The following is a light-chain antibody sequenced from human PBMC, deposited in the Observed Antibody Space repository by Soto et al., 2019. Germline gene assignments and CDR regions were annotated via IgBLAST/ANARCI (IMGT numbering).Light chain of an antibody. CDR2: QDS. CDR3: QAWDSSTGV. J-gene: IGLJ1*01. CDR1: NLGDKY. V-gene: IGLV3-1*01. Sequence: SYELTQPPSVSVSPGQTASITCSGDNLGDKYACWYQQKPGQSPVLVIYQDSKRPSGIPERFSGSNSGNTATLTISGTQAMDEAHYYCQAWDSSTGVFGTGTKVTVL.